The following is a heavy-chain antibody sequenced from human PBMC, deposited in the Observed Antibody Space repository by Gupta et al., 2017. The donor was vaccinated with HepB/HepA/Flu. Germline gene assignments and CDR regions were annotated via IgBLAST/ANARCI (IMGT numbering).Heavy chain of an antibody. Sequence: QVQLQQWGAGLLKPSETLSLTCAVYGGSFSGYYWSWIRQPPGKGLEWIGEINHSGSTNYNPSLKRRVTISVDTSKNQFSLKLSSVTAAETAVYYCARGPITTIFGGVIIPVGFDYWGQGTLVTVSS. J-gene: IGHJ4*02. V-gene: IGHV4-34*01. CDR2: INHSGST. CDR1: GGSFSGYY. CDR3: ARGPITTIFGGVIIPVGFDY. D-gene: IGHD3-3*01.